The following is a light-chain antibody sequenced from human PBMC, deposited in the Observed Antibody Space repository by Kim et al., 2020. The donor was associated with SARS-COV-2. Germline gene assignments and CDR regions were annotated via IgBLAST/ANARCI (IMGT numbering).Light chain of an antibody. CDR3: QAWDSSTAV. V-gene: IGLV3-1*01. CDR1: KLGDKY. Sequence: VSAGQTASITCSGDKLGDKYACWYQQKPGQSPVLVIYQDSKRPSGIPERFSGSNSGNTATLTISGTQAMDEADYYCQAWDSSTAVFGTGTKVTVL. J-gene: IGLJ1*01. CDR2: QDS.